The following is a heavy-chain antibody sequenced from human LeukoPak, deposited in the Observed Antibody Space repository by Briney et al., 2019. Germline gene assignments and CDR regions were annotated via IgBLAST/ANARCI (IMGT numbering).Heavy chain of an antibody. CDR1: GGSISSYY. V-gene: IGHV3-71*03. D-gene: IGHD3-10*01. Sequence: ETLSLTCTVSGGSISSYYWSWIRQPPGKRLEWVGFIRSKAYGGTTEYAASVKGRFTVSRDNTKNSLYLQMNSLRAEDTAVYYCVRYYTRHSWYFDLWGRGTLVTVSS. CDR2: IRSKAYGGTT. CDR3: VRYYTRHSWYFDL. J-gene: IGHJ2*01.